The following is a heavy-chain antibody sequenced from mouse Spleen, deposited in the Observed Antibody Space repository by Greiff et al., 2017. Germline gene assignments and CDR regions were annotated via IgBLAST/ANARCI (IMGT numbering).Heavy chain of an antibody. CDR1: GFSLTSYG. V-gene: IGHV2-2*01. J-gene: IGHJ1*03. Sequence: QVQLKQSGPGLVQPSQSLSITCTVSGFSLTSYGVHWVRQSPGKGLEWLGVIWSGGSTDYNAAFISRLSISKDNSKSQVFFKMNSLQADDTAIYYCAAFDVWGTGTTVTVSS. CDR3: AAFDV. CDR2: IWSGGST.